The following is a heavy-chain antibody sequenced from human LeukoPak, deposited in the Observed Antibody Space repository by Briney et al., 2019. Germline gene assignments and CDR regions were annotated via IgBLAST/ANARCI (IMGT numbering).Heavy chain of an antibody. Sequence: GGSLRLSCAVSGFTVSGYYMSWVRQAPGKGLEWISYISSSATTIHYADSVKGRFTISRDNAKKSVCLQMNSLRVEDTAVYYCARGGISFAYWGQGTLVTVSS. V-gene: IGHV3-11*04. CDR2: ISSSATTI. J-gene: IGHJ4*02. CDR3: ARGGISFAY. CDR1: GFTVSGYY.